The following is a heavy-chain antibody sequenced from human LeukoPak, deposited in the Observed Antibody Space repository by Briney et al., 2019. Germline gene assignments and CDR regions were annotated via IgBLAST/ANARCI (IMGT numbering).Heavy chain of an antibody. Sequence: ASVKVSCKASGYTFTSYTINWVRQAPGQGLEWMGWISAYNGDTNYAQKFQGRVTLTTDTSTTTAYMELRSLRSDDTAVYYCARGSFLGYYDGGAYANWGQGTLVTVSS. CDR3: ARGSFLGYYDGGAYAN. CDR2: ISAYNGDT. CDR1: GYTFTSYT. V-gene: IGHV1-18*01. J-gene: IGHJ4*02. D-gene: IGHD3-22*01.